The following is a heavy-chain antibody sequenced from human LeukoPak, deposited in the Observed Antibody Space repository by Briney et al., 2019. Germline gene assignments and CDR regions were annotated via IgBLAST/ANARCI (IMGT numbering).Heavy chain of an antibody. Sequence: GASVKVSCKVSGYTLTELSMHWVRQAPGQGLEWMGWIKPSSGATNYAQKFRGRVTMTRDTSNRTSYMELSRLRSDDTALYYCASCYYDSSGYYYFDYWGQGTLVTVSS. J-gene: IGHJ4*02. D-gene: IGHD3-22*01. CDR3: ASCYYDSSGYYYFDY. V-gene: IGHV1-2*02. CDR1: GYTLTELS. CDR2: IKPSSGAT.